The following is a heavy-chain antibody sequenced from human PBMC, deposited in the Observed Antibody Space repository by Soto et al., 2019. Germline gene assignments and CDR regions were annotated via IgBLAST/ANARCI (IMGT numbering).Heavy chain of an antibody. CDR2: IXXSXXX. Sequence: SETLSLSWSVSDGSIIGGGYCWSWIRQPPGKGLXWIXXIXXSXXXXXKXXLKSRVTISVDTSKNQFSLKLSSVTAAETAVYYCASQYSYGYNWFDPWGQGTLVTVSS. CDR1: DGSIIGGGYC. J-gene: IGHJ5*02. CDR3: ASQYSYGYNWFDP. V-gene: IGHV4-30-4*01. D-gene: IGHD5-18*01.